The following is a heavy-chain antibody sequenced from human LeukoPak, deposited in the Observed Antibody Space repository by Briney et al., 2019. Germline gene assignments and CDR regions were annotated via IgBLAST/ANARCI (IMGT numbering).Heavy chain of an antibody. CDR3: AREGCSSISCYEGGLFDY. D-gene: IGHD2-2*01. V-gene: IGHV3-53*01. Sequence: GGSLRLSCAASGFTVSSNYMSWFRQAPGKGMEWVSVIYSGGSTYYADSVKGRFTISRDNSKNTLYLQMNSLRAEDTAVYYCAREGCSSISCYEGGLFDYWGQGTLVIVSS. J-gene: IGHJ4*02. CDR2: IYSGGST. CDR1: GFTVSSNY.